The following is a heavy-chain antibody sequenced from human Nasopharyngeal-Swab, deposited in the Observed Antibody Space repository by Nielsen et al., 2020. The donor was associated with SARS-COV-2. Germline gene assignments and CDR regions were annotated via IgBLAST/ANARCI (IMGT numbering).Heavy chain of an antibody. CDR3: ARRLGLRAPFDY. V-gene: IGHV4-59*08. J-gene: IGHJ4*02. D-gene: IGHD5/OR15-5a*01. Sequence: SETLSLTCTVSGGSMSNFHWSWIRLSPGKGLEWIGYVYDSGSTKYNPSLNSRVTISVDTSKTQFSLKAGSVTAADTAVYFCARRLGLRAPFDYWGQGTLVTVSS. CDR2: VYDSGST. CDR1: GGSMSNFH.